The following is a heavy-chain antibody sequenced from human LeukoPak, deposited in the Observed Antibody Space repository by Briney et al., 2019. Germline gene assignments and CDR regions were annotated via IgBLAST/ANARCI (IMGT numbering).Heavy chain of an antibody. D-gene: IGHD2-2*01. CDR1: GFTFSSYA. CDR3: AKGRSGVSSAAINY. CDR2: ISGSGDST. V-gene: IGHV3-23*01. J-gene: IGHJ4*02. Sequence: PSGGSLRLSCAASGFTFSSYAMSWVRQAPGKGLEWVSTISGSGDSTYYADSVKGRFTISRDNSKNTLHLQMNSLRAEDTAVYSCAKGRSGVSSAAINYWDQGTLVTVSS.